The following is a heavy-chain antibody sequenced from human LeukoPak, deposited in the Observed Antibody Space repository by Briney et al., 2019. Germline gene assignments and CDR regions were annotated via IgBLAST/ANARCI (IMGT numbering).Heavy chain of an antibody. CDR1: GGSFSGYY. J-gene: IGHJ5*02. Sequence: SETLSLTCAVYGGSFSGYYWSWTRQPPGKGLEWIGGINHSGSTNYNPSLKSRVTISVDTSKNQFSLKLSSVTAADTAVYYCARAQYDFWNGYPNWFDPWGQGTLVTVSS. D-gene: IGHD3-3*01. CDR2: INHSGST. V-gene: IGHV4-34*01. CDR3: ARAQYDFWNGYPNWFDP.